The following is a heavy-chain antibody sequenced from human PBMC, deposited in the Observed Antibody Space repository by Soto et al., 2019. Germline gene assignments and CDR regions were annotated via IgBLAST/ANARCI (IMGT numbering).Heavy chain of an antibody. J-gene: IGHJ6*03. CDR2: IWYDGSNK. V-gene: IGHV3-33*01. D-gene: IGHD3-3*01. CDR3: ARDGVGDYDFWSGYSIRMDV. CDR1: GFTFSSYG. Sequence: QVQLVESGGGVVQPGRSLRLSCAASGFTFSSYGMHWVRQAPGKGLEWVAVIWYDGSNKYYADSVKGRFTISRDNSKNTLYLQMNSLRAEDTAVYYCARDGVGDYDFWSGYSIRMDVWGKGTTVTVSS.